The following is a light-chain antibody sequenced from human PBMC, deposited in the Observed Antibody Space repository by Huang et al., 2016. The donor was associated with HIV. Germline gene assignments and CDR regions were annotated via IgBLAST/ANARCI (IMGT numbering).Light chain of an antibody. J-gene: IGKJ1*01. V-gene: IGKV1-39*01. CDR1: QSISNY. CDR3: QQSYNTPPT. CDR2: GAS. Sequence: DIQMTQSPASLSASVGDRVTITCRATQSISNYVNWYQQKPGKAPTLLIYGASTLQSWVPSRCSGSGSGTDFTLTISSLQPEDFTTYYCQQSYNTPPTFGQGTKVEI.